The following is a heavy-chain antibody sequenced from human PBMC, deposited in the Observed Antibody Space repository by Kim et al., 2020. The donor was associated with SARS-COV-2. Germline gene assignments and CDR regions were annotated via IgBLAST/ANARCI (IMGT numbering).Heavy chain of an antibody. J-gene: IGHJ6*02. CDR3: AREVAVVPAAMPGYGMDV. CDR1: GYTFTSYG. Sequence: ASVKVSCKASGYTFTSYGISWVRQAPGQGLEWMGWISAYNGNTNYAQKLQGRVTMTTDTSTSTAYMELRSLRSDDTAVYYCAREVAVVPAAMPGYGMDVWGQGTTVTVSS. D-gene: IGHD2-2*01. CDR2: ISAYNGNT. V-gene: IGHV1-18*01.